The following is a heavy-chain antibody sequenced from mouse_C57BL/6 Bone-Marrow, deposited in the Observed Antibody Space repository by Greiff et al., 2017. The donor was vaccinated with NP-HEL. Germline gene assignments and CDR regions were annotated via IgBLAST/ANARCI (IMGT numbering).Heavy chain of an antibody. Sequence: QVQLKESGAELVKPGASVKISCKASGYAFSSYWMNWVKQRPGKGLEWIGQIYPGDGDTNYNGKFKGKATLTADKSSSTAYMQLSSLTSEDSAVYFCARFGDYYGSSYGYWGQGTTLTVSS. CDR2: IYPGDGDT. CDR3: ARFGDYYGSSYGY. D-gene: IGHD1-1*01. V-gene: IGHV1-80*01. CDR1: GYAFSSYW. J-gene: IGHJ2*01.